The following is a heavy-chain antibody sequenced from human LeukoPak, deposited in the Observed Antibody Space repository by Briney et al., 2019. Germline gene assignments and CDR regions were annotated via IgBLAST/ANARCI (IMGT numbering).Heavy chain of an antibody. D-gene: IGHD3-3*01. V-gene: IGHV1-69*10. Sequence: ASVKVSCKASGGTFSDYALNWVRQAPGHGLEWMGVFIPILGTANSTQNFQGRVTITADISTNTAYMELSGLRSEDTAVYFCVGIPVFGVVLHQEPVWGKGTTVTVSS. CDR1: GGTFSDYA. CDR3: VGIPVFGVVLHQEPV. CDR2: FIPILGTA. J-gene: IGHJ6*04.